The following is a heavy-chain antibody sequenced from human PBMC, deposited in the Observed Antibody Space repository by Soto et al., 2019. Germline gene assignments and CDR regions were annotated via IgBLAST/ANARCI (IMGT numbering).Heavy chain of an antibody. CDR2: IKSETDGGTT. CDR3: VTYDFIWGSYRVRWAY. D-gene: IGHD3-16*02. CDR1: GYSFSYSW. J-gene: IGHJ4*02. V-gene: IGHV3-15*01. Sequence: EMQLAEYGGGLVKPVGCLILSCVAPGYSFSYSWVSCVCQGPREGLEWVARIKSETDGGTTDYAAPVEGRFTISRDDSKNTLNLQMNSLKTEDTAVYYCVTYDFIWGSYRVRWAYWGQGTLVTVSS.